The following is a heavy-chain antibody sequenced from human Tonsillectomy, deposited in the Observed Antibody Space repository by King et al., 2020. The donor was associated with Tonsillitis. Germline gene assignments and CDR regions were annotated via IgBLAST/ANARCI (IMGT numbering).Heavy chain of an antibody. CDR2: INPNTGGT. CDR3: ARGRCSGGSCPPSTHDY. CDR1: GYTFTGYY. J-gene: IGHJ4*02. Sequence: QLVQSGAEVKKPGASVKVSCKASGYTFTGYYMHWVRQAPAQGHEWMGWINPNTGGTKYAQKFQGRVTMTRDTSISTAYMELSSLRSDDTAIYYCARGRCSGGSCPPSTHDYWGQGTLVTVSS. D-gene: IGHD2-15*01. V-gene: IGHV1-2*02.